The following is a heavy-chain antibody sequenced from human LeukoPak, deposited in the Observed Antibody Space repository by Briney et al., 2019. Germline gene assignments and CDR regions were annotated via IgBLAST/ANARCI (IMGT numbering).Heavy chain of an antibody. D-gene: IGHD3-3*01. V-gene: IGHV3-23*01. Sequence: GGSLRLSCAASGFTFSSNAMSWVRQAPGKGLEWVSAISGSGGSTYYADSVKGRFTISRDNSKNSLYLQMNSLRDEDTAVYYCVRDQFFSFDYWGQGTLVTVSS. CDR1: GFTFSSNA. CDR2: ISGSGGST. CDR3: VRDQFFSFDY. J-gene: IGHJ4*02.